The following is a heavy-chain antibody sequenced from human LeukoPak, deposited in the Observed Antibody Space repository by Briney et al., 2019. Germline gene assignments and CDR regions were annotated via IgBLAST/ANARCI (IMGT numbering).Heavy chain of an antibody. Sequence: ASVKVSCKTSGYSFTGHYLHWVRQAPGQGLEWMGWINPTSGGTNYVQKFQGRLTMTRDTSISTAYMELSRLRSDDTAVYYCARDRYSYDSSGLNADYWGQGTLVTVSS. V-gene: IGHV1-2*02. CDR3: ARDRYSYDSSGLNADY. CDR1: GYSFTGHY. J-gene: IGHJ4*02. D-gene: IGHD3-22*01. CDR2: INPTSGGT.